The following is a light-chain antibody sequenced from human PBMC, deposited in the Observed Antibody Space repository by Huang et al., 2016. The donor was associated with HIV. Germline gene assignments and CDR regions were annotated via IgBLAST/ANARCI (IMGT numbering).Light chain of an antibody. CDR1: QSVSSN. CDR3: QQYNNWPPLIT. CDR2: GAS. J-gene: IGKJ5*01. V-gene: IGKV3-15*01. Sequence: EIVMTQSPATLSVSPGERATLSCRASQSVSSNLAWYQQKPGQAPRLLIYGASTRATGIPARVSGSGSGTEFTLTISSLQSEDFAVYYCQQYNNWPPLITFGQGTRLEIK.